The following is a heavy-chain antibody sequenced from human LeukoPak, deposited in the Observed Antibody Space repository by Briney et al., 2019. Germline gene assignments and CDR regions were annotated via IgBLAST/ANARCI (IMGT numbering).Heavy chain of an antibody. J-gene: IGHJ3*02. CDR2: IRYDGSNK. V-gene: IGHV3-30*02. D-gene: IGHD3-3*01. CDR1: GFTFSSYG. CDR3: AKTHSQYYDFWSGPDAFDI. Sequence: PGGSLRLYCAASGFTFSSYGMHWVRQAPGKGLEWVAFIRYDGSNKYYADSVKGRFTISRDNSKNTLYLQMNSLRAEDTAVYYCAKTHSQYYDFWSGPDAFDIWGQGTMVTVSS.